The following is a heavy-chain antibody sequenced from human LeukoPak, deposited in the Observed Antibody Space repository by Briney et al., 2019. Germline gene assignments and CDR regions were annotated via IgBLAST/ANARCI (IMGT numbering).Heavy chain of an antibody. CDR2: ISAYNGNT. CDR3: ARVYYYDSSGYFHYFDY. J-gene: IGHJ4*02. CDR1: GYTFINYG. Sequence: ASVKVSCKASGYTFINYGITWVRQAPGQGLEWMGWISAYNGNTNYAQKLQGRVTMTTDTSSSTAYMELRSLRSDDTAVYYCARVYYYDSSGYFHYFDYWGQGTLVTVSS. D-gene: IGHD3-22*01. V-gene: IGHV1-18*01.